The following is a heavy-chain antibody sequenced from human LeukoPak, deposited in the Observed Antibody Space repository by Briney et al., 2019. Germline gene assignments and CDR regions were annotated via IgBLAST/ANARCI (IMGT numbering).Heavy chain of an antibody. CDR3: ARSSRYNYGPFGRADY. CDR1: GYSFTSYW. J-gene: IGHJ4*02. Sequence: GESLKISCKGSGYSFTSYWIGWVRQMPGKGLEWIGIIYPGDSDTRYSPSFQGQVTISADKSISTAYLQWSSLKASDTAMYYCARSSRYNYGPFGRADYWGQGTLVTVSS. D-gene: IGHD3-10*01. V-gene: IGHV5-51*01. CDR2: IYPGDSDT.